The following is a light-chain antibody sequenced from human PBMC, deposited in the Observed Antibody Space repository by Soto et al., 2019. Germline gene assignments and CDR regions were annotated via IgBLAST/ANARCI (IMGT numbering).Light chain of an antibody. Sequence: QSVLTQPASVSGSPGQSITISCTGTSSDVGSYNLVSWYQQHPGKAPKLMIYEGSKRPSGVSNRFSGSKSGNTASLTISGLQAEGEADYYCCSYAGVGVFGTGTKVTVL. V-gene: IGLV2-23*01. J-gene: IGLJ1*01. CDR3: CSYAGVGV. CDR2: EGS. CDR1: SSDVGSYNL.